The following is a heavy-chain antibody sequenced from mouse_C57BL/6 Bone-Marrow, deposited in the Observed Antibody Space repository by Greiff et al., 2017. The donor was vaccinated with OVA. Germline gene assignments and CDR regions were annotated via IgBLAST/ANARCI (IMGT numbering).Heavy chain of an antibody. V-gene: IGHV1-9*01. Sequence: VKLLESGAELMKPGASVKLSCKASGYTFTGYWIDWVKQRPGHGLEWIGEILPGSGSPNYNEKFKVKATLTADTSSTTAYMQHSSMTTEDSAIYYCARSICYYYRGAMGYWGQGTSVTVS. CDR1: GYTFTGYW. CDR2: ILPGSGSP. CDR3: ARSICYYYRGAMGY. J-gene: IGHJ4*01. D-gene: IGHD2-4*01.